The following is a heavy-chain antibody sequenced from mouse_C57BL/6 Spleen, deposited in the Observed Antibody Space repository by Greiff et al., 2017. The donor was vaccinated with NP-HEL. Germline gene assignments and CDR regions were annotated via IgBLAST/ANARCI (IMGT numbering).Heavy chain of an antibody. V-gene: IGHV10-1*01. CDR3: VRGGSSDAMDY. CDR2: IRSKSNNYAT. D-gene: IGHD3-1*01. J-gene: IGHJ4*01. Sequence: DVQLVESGGGLVRPKGSLKLSCAASGFSFNTYAMNWVRQAPGKGVERVARIRSKSNNYATYYADSVKDRFTISRDDSESMLYLQMNNLKTEDTAMYYCVRGGSSDAMDYWGQGTSVTVSS. CDR1: GFSFNTYA.